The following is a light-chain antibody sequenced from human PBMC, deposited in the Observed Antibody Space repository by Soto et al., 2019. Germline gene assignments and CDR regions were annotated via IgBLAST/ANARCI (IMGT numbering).Light chain of an antibody. CDR1: QSISSW. CDR2: DAS. V-gene: IGKV1-5*01. J-gene: IGKJ1*01. CDR3: QQYNSYSRT. Sequence: DIQMAQSPSTLSAAVGDRVTITCRASQSISSWLAWYQQKPGKAPKLLIYDASSLESGVPSRFSGSGSGTEFTLTISSLQPDDFPTYYCQQYNSYSRTFGKGTKV.